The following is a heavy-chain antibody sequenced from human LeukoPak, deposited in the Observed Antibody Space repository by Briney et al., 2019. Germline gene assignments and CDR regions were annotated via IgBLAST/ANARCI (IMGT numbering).Heavy chain of an antibody. CDR2: MSGGGITI. CDR3: ARGREVADY. CDR1: GFTFSSYS. J-gene: IGHJ4*02. Sequence: PGGSLRLSCAASGFTFSSYSMNWVRQAPGKGLEWVSSMSGGGITIHYADSVKGRFTISRDNAKNSLYLQMNSLRVEDTAVYYCARGREVADYWGQGTLVTVSS. V-gene: IGHV3-48*04.